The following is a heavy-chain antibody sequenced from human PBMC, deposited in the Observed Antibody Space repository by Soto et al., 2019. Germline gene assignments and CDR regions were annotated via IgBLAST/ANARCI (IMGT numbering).Heavy chain of an antibody. V-gene: IGHV3-33*01. Sequence: QAQLVESGGGVVQPGRSLRLSCAASGFTFSSYGMHWVRQAPGKGVEGVAVIWCDGSNKYYADSVKGRFTISRDNSKNTLYLQMNSMRDEDTAVYYCARTNSSGFYFDYWGQGTLVSVSS. D-gene: IGHD6-19*01. CDR3: ARTNSSGFYFDY. CDR1: GFTFSSYG. J-gene: IGHJ4*02. CDR2: IWCDGSNK.